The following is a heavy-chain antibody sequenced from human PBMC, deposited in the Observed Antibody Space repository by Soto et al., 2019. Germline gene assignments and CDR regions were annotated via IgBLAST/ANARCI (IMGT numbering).Heavy chain of an antibody. V-gene: IGHV4-59*01. J-gene: IGHJ4*02. CDR1: GGSISTYS. Sequence: PSETLSLTCTVSGGSISTYSWNWIRQSPGRGLEWIGYIYKSGSIKYNPALKRGVTISSDATKNKPSMDLSSVTAADTAVYYCARADKFFASSGYFYLFDYWGQGTLVTVSS. D-gene: IGHD3-22*01. CDR2: IYKSGSI. CDR3: ARADKFFASSGYFYLFDY.